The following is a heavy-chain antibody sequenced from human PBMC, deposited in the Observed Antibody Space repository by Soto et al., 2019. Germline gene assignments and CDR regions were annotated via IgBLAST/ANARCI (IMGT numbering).Heavy chain of an antibody. CDR2: IYHSGST. V-gene: IGHV4-4*02. Sequence: QVQLQESGPGLVKPSGTLSLTCAVSGGSISSHNWWSWVRQPPGKGLEWIGEIYHSGSTNYNPSLKSLVTISIDKSKNQFSLNLSSVTAADTAVYYCARCSYGSSTYGMDVWGQGTTVTVSS. CDR3: ARCSYGSSTYGMDV. J-gene: IGHJ6*02. CDR1: GGSISSHNW. D-gene: IGHD5-18*01.